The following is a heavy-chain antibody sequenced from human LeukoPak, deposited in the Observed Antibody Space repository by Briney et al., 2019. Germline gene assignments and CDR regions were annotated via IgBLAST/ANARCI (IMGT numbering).Heavy chain of an antibody. V-gene: IGHV3-49*04. CDR1: GFAFGDYT. CDR2: IRSKAYGGTT. Sequence: GGSLRLSCTASGFAFGDYTMSWVRQAPGKGLEWVGFIRSKAYGGTTEYAASVKGRFTISRDDSKSIAYLQMNSLKTEDTAVYYCTRDKFIVVVVAATPYYYYYMDVWGKGTTVTISS. CDR3: TRDKFIVVVVAATPYYYYYMDV. J-gene: IGHJ6*03. D-gene: IGHD2-15*01.